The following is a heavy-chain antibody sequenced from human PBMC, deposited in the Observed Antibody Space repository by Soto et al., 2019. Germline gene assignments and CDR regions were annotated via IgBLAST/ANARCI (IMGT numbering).Heavy chain of an antibody. CDR1: GYTFTSYY. CDR3: ARDPPYYDSSGTLMDV. CDR2: INPSGGST. Sequence: ASVKVSCKASGYTFTSYYMHWVRQAPGQGLEWMGIINPSGGSTSYAQKFQGRVTMTRDTSTSTVYMELSSLRSEDTAVYYCARDPPYYDSSGTLMDVWGQGTTVTVSS. V-gene: IGHV1-46*01. D-gene: IGHD3-22*01. J-gene: IGHJ6*02.